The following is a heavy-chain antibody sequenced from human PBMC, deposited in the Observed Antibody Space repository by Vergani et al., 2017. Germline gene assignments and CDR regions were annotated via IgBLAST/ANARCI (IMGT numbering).Heavy chain of an antibody. J-gene: IGHJ6*02. CDR1: GFTVSSNY. CDR3: ARSCSGGSGYSDIYGMDV. D-gene: IGHD2-15*01. V-gene: IGHV3-66*02. Sequence: EVQLVESGGGLVQPGGSLRLSCAASGFTVSSNYMSWVRQAPGKGLEWVSVIYSGGSTYYADSVKGRFTISRDNSKNTLYLQMNSLRAEDTAVYYCARSCSGGSGYSDIYGMDVWGQGTTVTVSS. CDR2: IYSGGST.